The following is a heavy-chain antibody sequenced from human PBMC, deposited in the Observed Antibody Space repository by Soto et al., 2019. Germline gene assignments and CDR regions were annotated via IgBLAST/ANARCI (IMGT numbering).Heavy chain of an antibody. CDR2: MYYSGST. J-gene: IGHJ5*02. CDR1: GGSISTSSIY. V-gene: IGHV4-39*05. D-gene: IGHD6-25*01. Sequence: SETPSLTCTLSGGSISTSSIYSGWLRQTPGKGLEFIGSMYYSGSTYYNPSLKSRLTISVDSSKNQFSLKLISVTAADTAVYHCAVVDSTGNWFDPWREGFLVTV. CDR3: AVVDSTGNWFDP.